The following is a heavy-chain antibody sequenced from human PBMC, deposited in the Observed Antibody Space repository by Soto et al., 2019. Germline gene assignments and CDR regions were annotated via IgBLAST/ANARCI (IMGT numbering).Heavy chain of an antibody. V-gene: IGHV4-59*01. J-gene: IGHJ6*03. D-gene: IGHD3-10*01. CDR1: GGSISSYY. CDR3: ARVRGFGELGTIRHNYYYYYYMDV. CDR2: IYYSGST. Sequence: SETLSLTCTVSGGSISSYYWSWIRQPPGKGLEWIGYIYYSGSTNYNPSLKSRVTISVDTSKNQFSLKLSSVTAADTAVYYCARVRGFGELGTIRHNYYYYYYMDVWGKGTTVTVSS.